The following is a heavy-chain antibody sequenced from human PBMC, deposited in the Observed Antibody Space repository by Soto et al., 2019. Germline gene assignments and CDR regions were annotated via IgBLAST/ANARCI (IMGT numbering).Heavy chain of an antibody. D-gene: IGHD2-8*01. V-gene: IGHV3-21*03. CDR1: GFTFTRYS. Sequence: GGSLRLSCAASGFTFTRYSMNWVRQAPGKGLEWVSSISGTTNYIYYGDSMKGRFTISRDNSNYTLYLQMDSLRAEDTALYFCAKPRVYCTNGVCPAASWGQGVLVTVSS. CDR2: ISGTTNYI. CDR3: AKPRVYCTNGVCPAAS. J-gene: IGHJ5*02.